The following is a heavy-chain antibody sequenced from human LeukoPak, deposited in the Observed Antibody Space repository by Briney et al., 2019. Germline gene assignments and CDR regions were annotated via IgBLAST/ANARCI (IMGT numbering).Heavy chain of an antibody. J-gene: IGHJ4*02. D-gene: IGHD1-20*01. CDR2: IYYSGST. Sequence: SETLSLICTVSGDSISTYYWSWIRQPPGKGLEWIGYIYYSGSTNYNPSLKSRVTISIDTSKNQFSLKLSSVTAADTAVYYCARDNWNDRALDYWGQGTLVTVSS. CDR3: ARDNWNDRALDY. V-gene: IGHV4-59*01. CDR1: GDSISTYY.